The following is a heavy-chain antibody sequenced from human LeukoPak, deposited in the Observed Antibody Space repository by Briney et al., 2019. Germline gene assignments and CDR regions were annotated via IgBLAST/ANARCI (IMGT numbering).Heavy chain of an antibody. Sequence: SETLSLTCTVSGGSISSYYWSWIRQPPGKGLEWMGYIYYSGSTNYNPSLKSRVTISVDTSKNQFSLKLSSVTAADTAVYYCARDSPAPYSSSWQTGAYAFDIWGQGTMVTVSS. J-gene: IGHJ3*02. CDR1: GGSISSYY. CDR2: IYYSGST. CDR3: ARDSPAPYSSSWQTGAYAFDI. V-gene: IGHV4-59*01. D-gene: IGHD6-13*01.